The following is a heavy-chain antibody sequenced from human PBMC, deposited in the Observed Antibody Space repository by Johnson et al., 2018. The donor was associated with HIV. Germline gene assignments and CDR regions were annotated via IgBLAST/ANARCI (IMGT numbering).Heavy chain of an antibody. CDR2: ISGSGGSR. Sequence: VQLVESGGGFLQPGGSLRLSCAASGFTFSSYAMSWVRPGPGKGLEWVSGISGSGGSRTYADSVKGRFTISRDNSKNTLYLQMNSLRAEDTAVYYCAKGTYYYDSSGYNDAFDMWGQGTMVTVSS. CDR3: AKGTYYYDSSGYNDAFDM. CDR1: GFTFSSYA. D-gene: IGHD3-22*01. V-gene: IGHV3-23*04. J-gene: IGHJ3*02.